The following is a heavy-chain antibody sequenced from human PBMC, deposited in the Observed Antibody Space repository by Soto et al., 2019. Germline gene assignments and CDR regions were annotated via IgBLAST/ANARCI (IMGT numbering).Heavy chain of an antibody. J-gene: IGHJ6*02. CDR2: ISSSSSYI. V-gene: IGHV3-21*01. CDR3: ARDSGASAMVSPYYYYRMDV. CDR1: GFTFSSYS. D-gene: IGHD5-18*01. Sequence: GGSLRLSCAASGFTFSSYSMNWVRQAPGKGLEWVSSISSSSSYIYYADSVKGRFTISRDNAKNSLYLQMNSLRAEDTAVYYCARDSGASAMVSPYYYYRMDVWGQGTTVTVSS.